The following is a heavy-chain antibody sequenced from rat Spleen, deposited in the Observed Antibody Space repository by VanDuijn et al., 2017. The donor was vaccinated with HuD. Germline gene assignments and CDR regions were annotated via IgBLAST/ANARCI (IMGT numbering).Heavy chain of an antibody. J-gene: IGHJ4*01. D-gene: IGHD4-3*01. CDR1: GYSITSNY. CDR2: ISYSGAT. CDR3: ARHNSGYGVMDA. Sequence: EVQLQESGPGLVKPSQSLSLTCSVTGYSITSNYWAWIRKFPGNKMEWMGFISYSGATSYNPSLKSRISITRDTSKNQFFLQLKSVTNEDTATYYCARHNSGYGVMDAWGQGASVTASS. V-gene: IGHV3-1*01.